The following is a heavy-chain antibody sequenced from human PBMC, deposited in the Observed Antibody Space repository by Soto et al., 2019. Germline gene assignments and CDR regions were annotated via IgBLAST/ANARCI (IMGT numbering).Heavy chain of an antibody. D-gene: IGHD4-4*01. CDR3: ARSPSWETTVTPYYFDY. V-gene: IGHV1-8*01. Sequence: QVQLVQSGAEVKKPGASVKVSCKASRYTFISYDINWVRQATGQGLEGMGWMNPKSANTGYAQNFQGRVTMTRNTSISTAYMELSSLRSEDTAVYYCARSPSWETTVTPYYFDYWGQGTLVTASS. J-gene: IGHJ4*02. CDR1: RYTFISYD. CDR2: MNPKSANT.